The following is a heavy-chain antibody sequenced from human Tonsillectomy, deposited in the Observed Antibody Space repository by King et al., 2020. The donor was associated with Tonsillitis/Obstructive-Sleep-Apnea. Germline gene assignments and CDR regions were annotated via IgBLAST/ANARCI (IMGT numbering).Heavy chain of an antibody. J-gene: IGHJ5*02. D-gene: IGHD3-22*01. Sequence: VQLVQSGAEVKKPGASVKVSCKASGYTFTSYYMHWVRQAPGQGLEWMGIINPSGGSTSYSQKFQGRVTMTRDPSTSTVYMELSSLRSEDTAVYYCARVIGTYNWFDPWGQGTLVTVSS. CDR1: GYTFTSYY. V-gene: IGHV1-46*01. CDR3: ARVIGTYNWFDP. CDR2: INPSGGST.